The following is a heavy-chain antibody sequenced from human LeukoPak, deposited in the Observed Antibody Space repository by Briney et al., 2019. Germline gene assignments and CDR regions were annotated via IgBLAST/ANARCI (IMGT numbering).Heavy chain of an antibody. D-gene: IGHD4-11*01. J-gene: IGHJ4*02. V-gene: IGHV4-4*09. CDR3: AKSYFDYSTYYSYYFNL. CDR1: GGSISGGY. Sequence: SETLSLTCTVSGGSISGGYWSWIRQPPGRGLEWIGYVYTSGSTNYNPSLKSRDTISVDMSKSQFALKLSSVTAADTAVYYCAKSYFDYSTYYSYYFNLWGQGALVTVSS. CDR2: VYTSGST.